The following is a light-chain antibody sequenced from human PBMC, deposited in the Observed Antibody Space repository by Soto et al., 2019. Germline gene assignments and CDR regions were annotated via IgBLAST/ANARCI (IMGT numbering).Light chain of an antibody. V-gene: IGKV3-11*01. CDR2: DAS. CDR1: QSVSRY. J-gene: IGKJ4*01. Sequence: EIVLTQSPVTLSLSPGERATLSCRASQSVSRYLAWYQQKPGQPPRLLIYDASKRATGVPARFSGSGSGTDFTLTVSSLEPEDFAVYYCQQRSDWPLTFGGGTDVEI. CDR3: QQRSDWPLT.